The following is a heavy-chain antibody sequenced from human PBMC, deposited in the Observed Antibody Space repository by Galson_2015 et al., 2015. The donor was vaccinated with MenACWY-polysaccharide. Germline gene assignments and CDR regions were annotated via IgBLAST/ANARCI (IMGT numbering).Heavy chain of an antibody. J-gene: IGHJ6*02. CDR1: GSSFTRYW. CDR3: ARRESSGLNGMDV. Sequence: QSGAEVTKPGESLPISCKGSGSSFTRYWLGWVRQMPGKGLEWMGIIYTGDSDTRYSPSFQGQVTISADKSISTAYLQWSSLKASDTAMYYCARRESSGLNGMDVWGQGTTVTVSS. V-gene: IGHV5-51*01. CDR2: IYTGDSDT. D-gene: IGHD6-19*01.